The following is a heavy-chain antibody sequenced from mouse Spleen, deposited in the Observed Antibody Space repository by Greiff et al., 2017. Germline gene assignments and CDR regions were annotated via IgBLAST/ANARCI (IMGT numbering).Heavy chain of an antibody. CDR2: IDPSDSYT. Sequence: QVQLQQPGAELVMPGASVKLSCKASGYTFTSYWMHWVKQRPGQGLEWIGEIDPSDSYTNYNQKFKGKATLTVDKSSSTAYMQLSSLTSEDSAVYYCARKVYDGYYPFAYWGQGTLVTVSA. J-gene: IGHJ3*01. D-gene: IGHD2-3*01. CDR1: GYTFTSYW. CDR3: ARKVYDGYYPFAY. V-gene: IGHV1-69*01.